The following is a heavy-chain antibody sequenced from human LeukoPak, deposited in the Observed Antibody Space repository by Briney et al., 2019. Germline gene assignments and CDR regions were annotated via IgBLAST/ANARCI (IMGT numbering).Heavy chain of an antibody. J-gene: IGHJ4*02. Sequence: GASVKVSFKASGYTFTSYGISWVRQAPGQGLEWMGWINAYNGNTNYAQKLKGRVTMPTDTSTSTAYMELRSLRSDGTAVYYCARDSVSMITFGGVIPRPFDYWGQGTLVTVSS. V-gene: IGHV1-18*01. D-gene: IGHD3-16*02. CDR2: INAYNGNT. CDR1: GYTFTSYG. CDR3: ARDSVSMITFGGVIPRPFDY.